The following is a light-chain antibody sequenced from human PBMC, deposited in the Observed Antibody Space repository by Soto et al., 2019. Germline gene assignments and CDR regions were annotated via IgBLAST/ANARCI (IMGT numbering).Light chain of an antibody. CDR1: LSIGTY. CDR2: SVF. J-gene: IGKJ2*01. V-gene: IGKV1-39*01. CDR3: QQGYSSPQT. Sequence: DIQMAQSPSSLSASVGDRVSITCRASLSIGTYLNWYQQTPGQAPRLLIHSVFTLQSGVPSRFSGSGSGTEFTLTISSLQPEDSGTYYCQQGYSSPQTFGQGTKLQIK.